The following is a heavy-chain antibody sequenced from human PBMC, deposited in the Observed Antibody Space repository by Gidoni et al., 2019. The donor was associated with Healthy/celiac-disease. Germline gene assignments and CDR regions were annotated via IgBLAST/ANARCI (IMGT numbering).Heavy chain of an antibody. V-gene: IGHV3-33*01. Sequence: QVQLVESGGAVVQPGRSLRLSRAAPGYTLRSYGMHWVRHATGKGREWGAVIWYDGSNKYYADSVKGRFSISRDNSKNTRYLQMNSRRAEDTAVYDCARDRVPAYYYGMDVWGQGTTVTVSS. CDR2: IWYDGSNK. CDR1: GYTLRSYG. J-gene: IGHJ6*02. CDR3: ARDRVPAYYYGMDV. D-gene: IGHD3-10*01.